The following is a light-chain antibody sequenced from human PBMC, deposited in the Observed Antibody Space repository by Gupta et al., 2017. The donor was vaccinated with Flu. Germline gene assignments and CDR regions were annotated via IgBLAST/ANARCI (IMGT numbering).Light chain of an antibody. CDR1: QSVSSN. CDR2: GAS. Sequence: EIVMTQSPATLSVSPGERATLSCRASQSVSSNLAWYQQKPGQAPRLLIYGASTRANGIPARFSGRGSGSEFTLTISSRQSEDFAVYYCQQYNNWPRTFGQGTKVEIK. CDR3: QQYNNWPRT. J-gene: IGKJ1*01. V-gene: IGKV3-15*01.